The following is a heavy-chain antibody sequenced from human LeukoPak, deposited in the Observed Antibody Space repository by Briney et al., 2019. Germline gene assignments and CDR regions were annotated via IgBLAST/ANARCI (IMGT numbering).Heavy chain of an antibody. CDR2: IYYSGST. D-gene: IGHD6-25*01. CDR1: GGSISSYF. CDR3: ASARLGSGLEGAFDI. V-gene: IGHV4-59*01. Sequence: PSETLSLTCTVYGGSISSYFWSWIRQPPGKGLEWIGYIYYSGSTNYNPSLKSRVTISVDTSKNQFSLKLSSVTAADTAVYYCASARLGSGLEGAFDIWGQGTMVTVSS. J-gene: IGHJ3*02.